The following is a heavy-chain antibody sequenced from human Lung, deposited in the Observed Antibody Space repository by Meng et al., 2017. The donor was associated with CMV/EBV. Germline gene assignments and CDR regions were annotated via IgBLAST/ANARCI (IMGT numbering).Heavy chain of an antibody. J-gene: IGHJ4*02. V-gene: IGHV1-2*02. D-gene: IGHD3-10*01. CDR3: AREAVVRMVTSTAKNEF. CDR2: INPNSGDT. Sequence: ASVKVSXKASGYTFTGHGYYVHWVRQAPGQGLEWMGWINPNSGDTKYAQKFQVRVRMTRDTSISTAYMELGSLRSDDTAVYYCAREAVVRMVTSTAKNEFWSQGTLVXVSS. CDR1: GYTFTGHGYY.